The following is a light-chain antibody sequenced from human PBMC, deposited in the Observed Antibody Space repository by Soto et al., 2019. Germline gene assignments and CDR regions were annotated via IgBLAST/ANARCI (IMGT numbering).Light chain of an antibody. V-gene: IGKV3-20*01. CDR1: QTVNNNY. CDR2: AAS. Sequence: ELVLTQSPGTLSLSPGERATLSCRASQTVNNNYLAWYQQKPGQAPRLLIYAASNRATGIPDRFSGSVSGTDLTITISRLEPEDGEVYDGQQSGSSPPTFGQGTKVDIK. CDR3: QQSGSSPPT. J-gene: IGKJ1*01.